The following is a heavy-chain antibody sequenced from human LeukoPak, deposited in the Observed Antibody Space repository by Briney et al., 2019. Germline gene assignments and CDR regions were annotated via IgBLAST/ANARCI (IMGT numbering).Heavy chain of an antibody. V-gene: IGHV3-23*01. CDR3: AKDATPMNSIWDHFDS. J-gene: IGHJ4*02. CDR1: GFSFNIYV. CDR2: VGGGNDI. Sequence: GGSLRLSCVGSGFSFNIYVMSWVRQAPSKGPEWVSSVGGGNDIHYADSVKGRFTGSRDDAKNTVYLQMDSLRAEDTAIYFCAKDATPMNSIWDHFDSWGQGTLVTVSS. D-gene: IGHD1-26*01.